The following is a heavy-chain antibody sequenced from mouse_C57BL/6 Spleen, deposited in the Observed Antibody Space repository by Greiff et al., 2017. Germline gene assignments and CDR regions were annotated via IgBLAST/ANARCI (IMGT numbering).Heavy chain of an antibody. CDR1: GYTFTSYT. CDR2: INPSSGYT. D-gene: IGHD2-5*01. J-gene: IGHJ4*01. V-gene: IGHV1-4*01. Sequence: QVQLQQSGAELARPGASVKMSCKASGYTFTSYTMHWVKQRPGQGLEWIGYINPSSGYTKYNQKFKDKATLTADKSSSTAYMRLRSLTSEDSAVYYCAREGSNYGAMDYWGQGTSVTVSS. CDR3: AREGSNYGAMDY.